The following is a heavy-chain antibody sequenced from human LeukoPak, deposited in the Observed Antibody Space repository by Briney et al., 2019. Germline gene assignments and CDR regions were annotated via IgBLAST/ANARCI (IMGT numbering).Heavy chain of an antibody. CDR2: ISYDGSNK. J-gene: IGHJ4*02. CDR3: ARDNRGSIAVAGTFDY. CDR1: GFTFSSYA. Sequence: GGSLRLSCAASGFTFSSYAMHWVRQAPGKGLEWVAGISYDGSNKYYADSVKGRFTISRDNSKNTLYLQMNSLRAEDTAVYYCARDNRGSIAVAGTFDYWGQGTLVTVSS. V-gene: IGHV3-30-3*01. D-gene: IGHD6-19*01.